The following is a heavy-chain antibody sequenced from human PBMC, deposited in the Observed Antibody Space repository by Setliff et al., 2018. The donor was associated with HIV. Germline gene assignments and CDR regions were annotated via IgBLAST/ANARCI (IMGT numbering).Heavy chain of an antibody. D-gene: IGHD3-10*02. CDR3: ARRGRTGNSYVLSWFDP. CDR2: IFYSGRS. Sequence: SETLSLTCSVSGGSIDSSDYYWGWIRQPPGKGLEWSGSIFYSGRSTYNPSLRSRVTISVDTSTNQLSPSLTSVTAADTAVYYCARRGRTGNSYVLSWFDPWGQGTLVTVSS. J-gene: IGHJ5*02. CDR1: GGSIDSSDYY. V-gene: IGHV4-39*07.